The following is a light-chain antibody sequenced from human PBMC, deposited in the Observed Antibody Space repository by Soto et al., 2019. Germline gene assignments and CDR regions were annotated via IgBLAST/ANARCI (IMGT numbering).Light chain of an antibody. CDR1: QGIRND. Sequence: DIQMTQSPSSLSAXVGXXXXXXXXXSQGIRNDLGWYQQKPGKGPKRLIYAASNLSSGVPSRFSGSGSGTEFTLTISSLQPEDFATYFCLQHNTYPLTFGGGTKVDIK. CDR3: LQHNTYPLT. CDR2: AAS. V-gene: IGKV1-17*01. J-gene: IGKJ4*01.